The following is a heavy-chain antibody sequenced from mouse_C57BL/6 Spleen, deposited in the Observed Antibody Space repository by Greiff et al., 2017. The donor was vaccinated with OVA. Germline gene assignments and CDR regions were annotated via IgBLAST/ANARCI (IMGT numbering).Heavy chain of an antibody. D-gene: IGHD2-1*01. CDR1: GFSLSTFGMG. Sequence: VKLQESGPGILQPSQTLSLTCSFSGFSLSTFGMGVGWIRQPSGKGLEWLAHIWWDDDKYYNPALKSRLTISKDTSKNQVFLKIANVDTADTATYYCARIAERGYGNYVGPAWFAYWGQGTLVTVSA. CDR2: IWWDDDK. V-gene: IGHV8-8*01. CDR3: ARIAERGYGNYVGPAWFAY. J-gene: IGHJ3*01.